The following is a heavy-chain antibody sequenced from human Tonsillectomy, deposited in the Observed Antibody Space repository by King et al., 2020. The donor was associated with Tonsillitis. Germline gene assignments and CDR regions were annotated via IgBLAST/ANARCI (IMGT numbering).Heavy chain of an antibody. Sequence: QLVQSGAEVKKPGESLKISCQGSGYIFTSYWIGWVRQMPGKGLEWMGIINPGDSDTRYSPSFQGQVAISADRSIGTAYLQWSSLKASDTAIYYCARQGDHYFGSGSFTDWGQGTLVTVSS. V-gene: IGHV5-51*01. CDR2: INPGDSDT. CDR3: ARQGDHYFGSGSFTD. J-gene: IGHJ4*02. CDR1: GYIFTSYW. D-gene: IGHD3-10*01.